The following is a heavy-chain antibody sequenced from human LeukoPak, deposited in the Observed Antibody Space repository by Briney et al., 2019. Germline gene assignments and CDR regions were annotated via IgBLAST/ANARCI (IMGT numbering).Heavy chain of an antibody. CDR1: GGTFSSYA. J-gene: IGHJ4*02. V-gene: IGHV1-69*13. CDR2: IIPIFGTA. D-gene: IGHD2-2*01. CDR3: ARGGDCSSTSCYYYSTFDY. Sequence: GASVKVSCKASGGTFSSYAISWVRQAPGQGLEWMGGIIPIFGTANYAQKFQGRVTITADESTSTAYMELSSLRSEDTAVYYCARGGDCSSTSCYYYSTFDYWGQGTLVTVSS.